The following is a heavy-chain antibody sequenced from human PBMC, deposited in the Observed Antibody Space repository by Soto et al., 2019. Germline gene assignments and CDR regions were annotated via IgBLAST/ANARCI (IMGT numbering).Heavy chain of an antibody. J-gene: IGHJ6*02. CDR2: IWYDGSNK. V-gene: IGHV3-33*01. CDR3: ARGNQLYYYYYGMDV. CDR1: GFTFSSYG. D-gene: IGHD2-2*01. Sequence: GGSLRLSCAASGFTFSSYGMHWVRQAPGKGLEWVAVIWYDGSNKYYAGSVKGRFTISRDNSKNTLYLQMNSLRAEDTAVYYCARGNQLYYYYYGMDVWGQGTTVTVSS.